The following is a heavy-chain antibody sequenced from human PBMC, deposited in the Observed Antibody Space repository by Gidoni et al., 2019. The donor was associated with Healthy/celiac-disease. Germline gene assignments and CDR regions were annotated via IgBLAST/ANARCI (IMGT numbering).Heavy chain of an antibody. CDR2: ISWNSGSI. CDR1: GFTFDAYA. Sequence: EVQLVESGGGLVQPGRSLRLSCAASGFTFDAYAMHWGRQAPGKGLEWVSGISWNSGSIGYADSVKGRFTISRDNAKNSLYLQMNSLRAEDTALYYCAKDIYPQRYSSAFPSAFDIWGQGTMVTVSS. J-gene: IGHJ3*02. D-gene: IGHD6-25*01. V-gene: IGHV3-9*01. CDR3: AKDIYPQRYSSAFPSAFDI.